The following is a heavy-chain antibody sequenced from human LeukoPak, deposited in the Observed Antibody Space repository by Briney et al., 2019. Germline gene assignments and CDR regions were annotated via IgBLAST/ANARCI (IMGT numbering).Heavy chain of an antibody. D-gene: IGHD6-19*01. CDR3: ARHSSGWYSDY. J-gene: IGHJ4*02. CDR2: ISGSGGST. CDR1: GFTFSSYA. Sequence: PSGGSLRLSCAASGFTFSSYAMSWVRQAPGKGLEWVSAISGSGGSTYYADSVKGRFTISRDNSKNTLYLQMNSLRAEDTAVYYCARHSSGWYSDYWGQGTLVTVSS. V-gene: IGHV3-23*01.